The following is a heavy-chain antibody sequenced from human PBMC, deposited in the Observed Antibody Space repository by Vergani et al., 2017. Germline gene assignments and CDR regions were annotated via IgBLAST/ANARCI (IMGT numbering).Heavy chain of an antibody. CDR2: INSDGSST. CDR3: ARADLAYCGGDCLGGAFDI. Sequence: VQLVESGGGVVQPGRSLRLSCAASGFTFSSYWMHWVRQAPGKGLVWVSRINSDGSSTSHADSVKGRFTIARDNAKNTLYLQMNSLRAEDTAVYYCARADLAYCGGDCLGGAFDIWGQGTMVTVSS. J-gene: IGHJ3*02. D-gene: IGHD2-21*02. CDR1: GFTFSSYW. V-gene: IGHV3-74*02.